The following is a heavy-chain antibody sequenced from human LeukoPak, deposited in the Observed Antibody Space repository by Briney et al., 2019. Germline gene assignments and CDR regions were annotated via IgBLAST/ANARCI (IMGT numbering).Heavy chain of an antibody. Sequence: QPGGSLRLSCAASGFTVSSNYMSWVRQAPGKGLEWVSVIYSGGSTYYADSVKGRFTISRDNSKNTLYLQMNSLGAEDTAVYYCARDSGDSSSWYYDFDYWGQGTLVTVSS. D-gene: IGHD6-13*01. CDR3: ARDSGDSSSWYYDFDY. V-gene: IGHV3-53*01. CDR2: IYSGGST. J-gene: IGHJ4*02. CDR1: GFTVSSNY.